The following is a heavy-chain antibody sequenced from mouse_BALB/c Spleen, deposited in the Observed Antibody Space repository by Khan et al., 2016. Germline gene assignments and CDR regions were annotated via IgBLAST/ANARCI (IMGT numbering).Heavy chain of an antibody. Sequence: QVQLQQPGAELVRPGSSVKISCKASGYAFSSYWMNWVKQRPGQGLEWIGQIYPGDGDTNYNGKFKGKATLTADKSSSTAYMQLSSLTSEDSAVXFCAREGYGYDTFAYWGQGTLVTVSA. CDR1: GYAFSSYW. CDR2: IYPGDGDT. J-gene: IGHJ3*01. CDR3: AREGYGYDTFAY. V-gene: IGHV1-80*01. D-gene: IGHD2-2*01.